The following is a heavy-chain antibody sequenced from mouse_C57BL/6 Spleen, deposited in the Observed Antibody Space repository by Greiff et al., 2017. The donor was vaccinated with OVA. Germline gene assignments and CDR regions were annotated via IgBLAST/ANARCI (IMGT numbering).Heavy chain of an antibody. Sequence: VQLQQSGAELVRPGASVKLSCKASGYTFTDYYINWVKQRPGQGLEWIARIYPGSGNTYYNEKFKGKATLTAEKSSSTAYMQLSSLTSEDSAVYFCARGDGYYDNFDVWGTGTTVTVSS. CDR2: IYPGSGNT. D-gene: IGHD2-3*01. CDR3: ARGDGYYDNFDV. CDR1: GYTFTDYY. V-gene: IGHV1-76*01. J-gene: IGHJ1*03.